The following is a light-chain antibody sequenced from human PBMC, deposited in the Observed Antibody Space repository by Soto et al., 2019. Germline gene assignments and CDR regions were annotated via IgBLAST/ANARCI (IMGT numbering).Light chain of an antibody. CDR1: QTVSDNY. CDR2: DAS. J-gene: IGKJ4*01. V-gene: IGKV3-20*01. CDR3: QQFSSYPLT. Sequence: IVLTQSPGALSLSPGDRATLSCGASQTVSDNYLAWYQQKPGQAPRLLIYDASSRATGIPDRFSGGGSGTDFTLTISRLEPEDFAVYYCQQFSSYPLTFGGGTKVDIK.